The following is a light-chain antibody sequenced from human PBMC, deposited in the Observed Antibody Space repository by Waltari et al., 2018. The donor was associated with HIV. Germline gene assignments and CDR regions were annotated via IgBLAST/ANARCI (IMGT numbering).Light chain of an antibody. CDR1: SNDFGSSTY. V-gene: IGLV2-14*03. J-gene: IGLJ1*01. Sequence: QSALPQPASVSGSPGQSITISCTGTSNDFGSSTYLSWHQQHPGESPTLIIHDVSDRPTGISNRFSGSKSGNTASLTISGLQTEDEADYYCSSYTSSITYVFGSGTRVTVL. CDR3: SSYTSSITYV. CDR2: DVS.